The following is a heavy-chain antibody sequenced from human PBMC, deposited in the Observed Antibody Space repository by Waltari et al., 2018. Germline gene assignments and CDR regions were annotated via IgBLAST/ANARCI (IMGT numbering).Heavy chain of an antibody. CDR2: ISHSGIT. J-gene: IGHJ5*02. D-gene: IGHD3-10*01. Sequence: QVQLQESGPGLARPSETLSLTCVVSSYSIRSGYFWGWFRLPPGKGLQWIGRISHSGITYYDPSLKGRVTLSVDTSKNQFALKVTSVTAADTATYYCVRDLGGSGNSWFDAWGQGSLVIVSS. V-gene: IGHV4-38-2*02. CDR3: VRDLGGSGNSWFDA. CDR1: SYSIRSGYF.